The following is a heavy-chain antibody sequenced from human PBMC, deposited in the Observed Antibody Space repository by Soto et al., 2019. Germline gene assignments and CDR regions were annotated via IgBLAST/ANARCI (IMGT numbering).Heavy chain of an antibody. D-gene: IGHD3-9*01. J-gene: IGHJ4*02. CDR3: ARQDWDDYDILTTFDY. CDR2: IYYSGST. CDR1: GGSISSYY. V-gene: IGHV4-59*08. Sequence: QVQLQESGPGLVKPSETLSLTCTVSGGSISSYYWSWIRQPPGKGLEWIGYIYYSGSTNYNPSLKSRVTIAVDTSKNQCSLKLSSVTAADTAVYYCARQDWDDYDILTTFDYWGRGTLVTVSS.